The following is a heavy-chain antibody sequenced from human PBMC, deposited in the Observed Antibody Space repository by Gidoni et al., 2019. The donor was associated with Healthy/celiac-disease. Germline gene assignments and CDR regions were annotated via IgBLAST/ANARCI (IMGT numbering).Heavy chain of an antibody. Sequence: QMQLVQSGPEVKKPGTSVKVSCKASGFTFTSSAVQWVRQARGQRLEWIGWIVVGSGNTNYAQKFQERVTITRDMSTSTAYMELSSLRSEDTAVYYCAADPSSSWFYAFDIWGQGTMVTVSS. CDR2: IVVGSGNT. D-gene: IGHD6-13*01. CDR3: AADPSSSWFYAFDI. CDR1: GFTFTSSA. J-gene: IGHJ3*02. V-gene: IGHV1-58*01.